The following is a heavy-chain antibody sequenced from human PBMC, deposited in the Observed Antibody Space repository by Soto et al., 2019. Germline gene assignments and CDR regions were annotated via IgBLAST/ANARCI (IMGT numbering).Heavy chain of an antibody. CDR3: ARRGGLTDWYFDL. CDR2: INAGNGNT. D-gene: IGHD3-10*01. CDR1: GYTFTSYA. J-gene: IGHJ2*01. V-gene: IGHV1-3*01. Sequence: GASVKVSCKASGYTFTSYAMHWVRQAPGQRLEWMGWINAGNGNTKYSQKFQGRVTITRDTSASTAYMELSSLRSEDTAVYYCARRGGLTDWYFDLWGRGTLVTVSS.